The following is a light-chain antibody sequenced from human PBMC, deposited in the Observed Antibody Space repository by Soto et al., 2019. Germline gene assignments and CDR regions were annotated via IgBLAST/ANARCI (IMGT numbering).Light chain of an antibody. CDR3: QHHDSRFT. CDR1: QGIANL. J-gene: IGKJ4*01. Sequence: DIQMPQSPSSLSASVGDRVTITCQASQGIANLLNWYQQKPGKAPKLLIYDVSNLETGVPSRFIASGSWTYFTFTISSLQPEDIATYYCQHHDSRFTFGGGTKVEIK. CDR2: DVS. V-gene: IGKV1-33*01.